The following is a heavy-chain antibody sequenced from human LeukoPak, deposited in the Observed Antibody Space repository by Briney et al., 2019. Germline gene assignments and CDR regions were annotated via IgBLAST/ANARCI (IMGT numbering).Heavy chain of an antibody. D-gene: IGHD2-21*01. CDR3: ASFGISWRSSY. J-gene: IGHJ4*02. V-gene: IGHV3-74*01. CDR1: GFSFSSHW. CDR2: ISDDGSYT. Sequence: GGSLRLSCAASGFSFSSHWVHWVRQAPGKGLVWVSRISDDGSYTSNVDSVKGRLTISRDNVNNMLYLHMNSLRAEDTAVYYCASFGISWRSSYWGQGTLVTVSS.